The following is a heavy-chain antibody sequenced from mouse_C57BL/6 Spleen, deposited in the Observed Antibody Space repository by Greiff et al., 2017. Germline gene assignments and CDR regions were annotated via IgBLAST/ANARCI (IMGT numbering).Heavy chain of an antibody. Sequence: VHVKQSGPELVKPGASVKISCKASGYSFTDYNMNWVKQSNGKSLEWIGVINPNYGTTSYNQKFKGKATLTVDQSSSTAYMQLNSLTSEDSAVYYCAKDTTVEPYYYDYWGQGTTLTVSS. V-gene: IGHV1-39*01. CDR1: GYSFTDYN. J-gene: IGHJ2*01. D-gene: IGHD1-1*01. CDR3: AKDTTVEPYYYDY. CDR2: INPNYGTT.